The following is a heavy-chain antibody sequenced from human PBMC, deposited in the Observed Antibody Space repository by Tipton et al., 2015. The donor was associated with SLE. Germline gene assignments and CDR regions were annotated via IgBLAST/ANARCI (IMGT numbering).Heavy chain of an antibody. V-gene: IGHV3-33*01. D-gene: IGHD3-16*01. CDR3: VGGLGPFFAS. Sequence: SLRLSCAASGFTFSSYGMHWVRQAPGKGPEWVAVMWHDGSTEYYADSVKGRFTLSRDNSRNTVYLQMNSLRVEDTAVYQCVGGLGPFFASWGQGALVSVSS. J-gene: IGHJ4*02. CDR1: GFTFSSYG. CDR2: MWHDGSTE.